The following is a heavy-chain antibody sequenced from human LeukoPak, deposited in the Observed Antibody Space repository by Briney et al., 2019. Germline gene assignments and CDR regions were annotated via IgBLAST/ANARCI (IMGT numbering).Heavy chain of an antibody. CDR2: INPNSGGT. D-gene: IGHD2-15*01. CDR1: GGTFSSYA. J-gene: IGHJ4*02. V-gene: IGHV1-2*02. Sequence: GASVKVSCKASGGTFSSYAISWVRQAPGQRLQWMGWINPNSGGTNYAQKFQGRVLMSRDTSISTAYMELSRLRSDDTAVYYCARDGGYCSGGSCYVNYWGQGTLVTVSS. CDR3: ARDGGYCSGGSCYVNY.